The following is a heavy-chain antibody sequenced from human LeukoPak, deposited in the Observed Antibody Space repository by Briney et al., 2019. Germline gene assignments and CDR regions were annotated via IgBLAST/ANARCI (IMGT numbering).Heavy chain of an antibody. V-gene: IGHV3-23*05. J-gene: IGHJ5*02. Sequence: GGSLRLSCEASGFVFSIHAMSWVRQAPGKGLEWVAAISNGYYYADSVKGRFTISRDNSKNTVYLQMRSFRAEDTAVYFCVREAGYCTEASCSNTNWFDPWGQGTLVTVSS. CDR1: GFVFSIHA. CDR2: ISNGY. D-gene: IGHD2-8*02. CDR3: VREAGYCTEASCSNTNWFDP.